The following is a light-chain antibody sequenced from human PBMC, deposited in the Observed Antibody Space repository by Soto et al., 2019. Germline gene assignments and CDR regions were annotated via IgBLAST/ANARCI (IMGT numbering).Light chain of an antibody. J-gene: IGLJ3*02. CDR2: GNT. CDR3: QSYDSSLSGPWV. Sequence: QSVLTQPPSVPGAPGQRVTISCTGTNPKIGAGYDVPGYQQLPGTAPKLLIFGNTNRPSGVPGRFSASKSGTSASLAITGLQANDESDYYCQSYDSSLSGPWVFGGGTKLTVL. CDR1: NPKIGAGYD. V-gene: IGLV1-40*01.